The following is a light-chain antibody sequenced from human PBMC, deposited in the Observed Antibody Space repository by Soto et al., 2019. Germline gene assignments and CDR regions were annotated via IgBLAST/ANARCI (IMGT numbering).Light chain of an antibody. V-gene: IGLV1-40*01. CDR1: SSNIGAGYD. CDR3: QSYDSTLSARYV. J-gene: IGLJ1*01. CDR2: GNI. Sequence: QSPLTQPPSVSLAPGQRVTISCTGSSSNIGAGYDVHLYQQRPGTAPKLLIFGNINRPSGVPDRFSGSKSGTSASLAITGPQAEDEGDYYCQSYDSTLSARYVFGTGTKVTVL.